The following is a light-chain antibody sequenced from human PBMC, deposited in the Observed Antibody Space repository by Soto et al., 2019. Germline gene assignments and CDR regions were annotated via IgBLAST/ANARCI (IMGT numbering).Light chain of an antibody. CDR2: KAS. V-gene: IGKV1-12*01. CDR3: HQANSFPRT. Sequence: DTLITQSPSSVSASIGDRVILTCRASRDISTWLAWYQQKPGQAPKLLISKASNLQSGVPSRFSGSGSGREFTLIISSMQPDDFATYFCHQANSFPRTFGPGTNVDIK. J-gene: IGKJ1*01. CDR1: RDISTW.